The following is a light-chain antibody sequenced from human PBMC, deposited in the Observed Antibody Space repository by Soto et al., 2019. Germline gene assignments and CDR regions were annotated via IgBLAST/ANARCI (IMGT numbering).Light chain of an antibody. J-gene: IGLJ2*01. V-gene: IGLV1-44*01. CDR2: SNN. CDR1: SSNIGSNT. Sequence: QSVLTQPPSASGTPGQRVTISCSGSSSNIGSNTVNWYQQLPGTAPKLLIYSNNQRPSGVPDQFSGANSGTSASLAISGLQSEDEADYYCSAWDDSLNGRVFGGGTKLTVL. CDR3: SAWDDSLNGRV.